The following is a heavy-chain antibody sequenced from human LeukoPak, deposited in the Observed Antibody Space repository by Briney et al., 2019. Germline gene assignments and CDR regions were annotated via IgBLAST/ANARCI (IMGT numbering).Heavy chain of an antibody. D-gene: IGHD4-17*01. Sequence: SETLSLTCTVSGGSISSYYWSWIRQPAGKGLEWIGRIYTSGSTNYNPSLKSRVTMSVDTSKNQFSPKLSSVTAADTAVYYCARDQSTVTTYFHYYYMDVWGKGTTVTVSS. CDR3: ARDQSTVTTYFHYYYMDV. V-gene: IGHV4-4*07. CDR1: GGSISSYY. CDR2: IYTSGST. J-gene: IGHJ6*03.